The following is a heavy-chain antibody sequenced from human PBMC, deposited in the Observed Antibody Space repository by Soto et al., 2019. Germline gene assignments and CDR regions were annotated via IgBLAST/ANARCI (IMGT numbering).Heavy chain of an antibody. CDR2: SWSDGSLK. V-gene: IGHV3-33*01. J-gene: IGHJ6*02. CDR1: GFTFSIYG. D-gene: IGHD1-26*01. CDR3: ARDGIVGATFYGMDV. Sequence: QVQVVESGGGVVQPGGSLRLSCAASGFTFSIYGMHWVRQAPGKGLEWVAISWSDGSLKDYGDSVKGRFTISRDNYENTAYLPMNNLRVEDTAVYYCARDGIVGATFYGMDVWGQGTTVTVSS.